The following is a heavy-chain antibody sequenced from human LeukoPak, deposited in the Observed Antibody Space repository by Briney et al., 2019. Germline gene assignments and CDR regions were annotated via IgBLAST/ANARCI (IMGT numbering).Heavy chain of an antibody. Sequence: GGSLRLSCAASGFTFSSYWMHWVRQAPGKGLVWVSRINSDGSSTSYADSVKGRFTISRDNAKNTLYLQMNSLRAEDTAVYYCAGLSGAVAATHWFDPWGQGTLVTVSS. J-gene: IGHJ5*02. V-gene: IGHV3-74*01. CDR2: INSDGSST. CDR1: GFTFSSYW. D-gene: IGHD2-15*01. CDR3: AGLSGAVAATHWFDP.